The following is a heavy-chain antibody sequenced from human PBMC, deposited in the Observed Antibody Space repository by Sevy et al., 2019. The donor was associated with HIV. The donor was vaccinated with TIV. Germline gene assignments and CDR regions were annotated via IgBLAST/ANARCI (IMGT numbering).Heavy chain of an antibody. V-gene: IGHV3-30*02. CDR2: IWHDGSDK. Sequence: GGSLRLSCAASGFTFDFHGMHWVRQAPGKGLEWVAFIWHDGSDKYMADSVKGRFTISRDNSKNTLFLQMNSLTVEDTAVYYCARETDNSARSLDPGGQGTLVTVSS. J-gene: IGHJ5*02. CDR3: ARETDNSARSLDP. D-gene: IGHD4-4*01. CDR1: GFTFDFHG.